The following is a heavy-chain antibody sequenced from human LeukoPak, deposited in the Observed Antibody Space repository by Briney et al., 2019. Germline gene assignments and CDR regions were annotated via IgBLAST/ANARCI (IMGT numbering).Heavy chain of an antibody. Sequence: SETLSLTCTVSGGSISSSSYYWGWIRQPPGKGLEWIGSIYHSGSTYYNPSLKSRVTISVDTSKNQFSLKLSSVTAADSAVYYCAREYYGSGSYYDYWGQGTLVTVSS. CDR2: IYHSGST. V-gene: IGHV4-39*07. J-gene: IGHJ4*02. CDR1: GGSISSSSYY. CDR3: AREYYGSGSYYDY. D-gene: IGHD3-10*01.